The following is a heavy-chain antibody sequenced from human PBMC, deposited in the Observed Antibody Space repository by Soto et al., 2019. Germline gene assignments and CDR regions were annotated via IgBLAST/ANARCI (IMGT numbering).Heavy chain of an antibody. D-gene: IGHD6-13*01. CDR1: GYTFTSYA. CDR3: ARGIAAGDFDY. CDR2: IKAGNGNT. J-gene: IGHJ4*02. Sequence: ASVKVSCKASGYTFTSYAMHWVRQAPGQRLEWMGLIKAGNGNTKYSQKFQGRVTITRDTSASTAYMELSSLRSEDTAVYYCARGIAAGDFDYWGQGTLVTVSS. V-gene: IGHV1-3*01.